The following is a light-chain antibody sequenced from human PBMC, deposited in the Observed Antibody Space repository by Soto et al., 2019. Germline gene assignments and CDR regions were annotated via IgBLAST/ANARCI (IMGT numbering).Light chain of an antibody. V-gene: IGLV2-14*01. J-gene: IGLJ2*01. CDR1: SSDVGGYNY. CDR2: DVS. Sequence: QSALTQPASVAGSPGQSITISCTGTSSDVGGYNYVSWYQQHPGKAPQLMIYDVSNRPSGVSNRFSGSKSGNTASLTISGLQAEDEADYYCSSYTISSTSVFVGGTKVTVL. CDR3: SSYTISSTSV.